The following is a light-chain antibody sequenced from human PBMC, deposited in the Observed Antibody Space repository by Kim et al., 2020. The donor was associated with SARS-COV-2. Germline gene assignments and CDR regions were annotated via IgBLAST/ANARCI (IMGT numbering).Light chain of an antibody. CDR1: RLGNKY. CDR3: QAWDTGTAI. J-gene: IGLJ1*01. CDR2: QDT. V-gene: IGLV3-1*01. Sequence: SYELTQPPSVSVSPGQTASITCSGDRLGNKYVSWYQQKPGQSPVLVIYQDTKRPSGIPERFSGSNSGSTATLTISGTQTMDEADYYCQAWDTGTAIFGTGTQLTVL.